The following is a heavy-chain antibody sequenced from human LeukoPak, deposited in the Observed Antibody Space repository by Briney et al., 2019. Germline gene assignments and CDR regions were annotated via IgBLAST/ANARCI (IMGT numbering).Heavy chain of an antibody. D-gene: IGHD6-13*01. CDR3: TRSSAPDLDY. Sequence: GGSLRLSCAASGFTFSDYWMRRVRQAPGKGLEWVANIKQDGSEKYYVDSVKGRFTISRDNAKNSLYLEMNSLRAEDTAVYYCTRSSAPDLDYWGQGTLVTVSS. CDR2: IKQDGSEK. CDR1: GFTFSDYW. V-gene: IGHV3-7*04. J-gene: IGHJ4*02.